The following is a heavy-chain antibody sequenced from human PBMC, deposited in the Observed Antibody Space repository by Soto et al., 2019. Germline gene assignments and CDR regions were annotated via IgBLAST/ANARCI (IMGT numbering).Heavy chain of an antibody. D-gene: IGHD3-22*01. CDR3: ARGGSGYTWFNEF. CDR2: IIPVFQTA. J-gene: IGHJ4*02. Sequence: QEQLVQSGAEVKKLGSSVKVSCKASGGLFSSYPISWVRQVPGQGLEWMGGIIPVFQTAYYTQRFQGRVTITADESTNTAYMALSSLRSEDTAIYYCARGGSGYTWFNEFWGQGTLVTVSS. V-gene: IGHV1-69*01. CDR1: GGLFSSYP.